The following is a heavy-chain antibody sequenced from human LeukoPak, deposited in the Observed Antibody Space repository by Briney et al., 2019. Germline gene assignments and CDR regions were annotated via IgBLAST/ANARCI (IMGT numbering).Heavy chain of an antibody. CDR2: IYSGGST. V-gene: IGHV3-53*01. CDR1: GFTVSSNY. J-gene: IGHJ4*02. D-gene: IGHD3-16*02. CDR3: ARTKTFGGVIVTYYFDY. Sequence: GSLRLSCAASGFTVSSNYMSWVRQAPGKGLEWVSVIYSGGSTYYVDSVKGRFTTSRDNSKNTLYLQMNSLRAEDTAVYYCARTKTFGGVIVTYYFDYWGQGTLVTVSS.